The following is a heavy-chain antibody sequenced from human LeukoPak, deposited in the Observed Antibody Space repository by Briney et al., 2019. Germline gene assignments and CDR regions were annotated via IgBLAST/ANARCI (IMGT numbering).Heavy chain of an antibody. V-gene: IGHV4-38-2*02. CDR2: IYHSGST. J-gene: IGHJ3*02. D-gene: IGHD5-24*01. CDR3: ARPREMAGYDAFDI. Sequence: SETLSLTCTVSGYSISSGYYWGWIRQPPGKGLEWIGSIYHSGSTYYNPSLKSRVTISVDTSKNQFSLKLSSVTAADTAVYYCARPREMAGYDAFDIWGQGTMVTVSS. CDR1: GYSISSGYY.